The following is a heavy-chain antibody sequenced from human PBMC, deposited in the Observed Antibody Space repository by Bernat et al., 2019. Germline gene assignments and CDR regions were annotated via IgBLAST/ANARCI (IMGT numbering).Heavy chain of an antibody. D-gene: IGHD3-10*01. CDR2: INHSGST. CDR1: GGSFSGYY. CDR3: ARTMVQGVAYYYYYMDV. V-gene: IGHV4-34*01. J-gene: IGHJ6*03. Sequence: QVQLQQWGAGLLKPSETLSPTCAVYGGSFSGYYWSWIRQPPGKGLEWIGEINHSGSTNYNPSLKSRVTISVDTSKNQFSLKLSSVTAADTAVYYCARTMVQGVAYYYYYMDVWGKGTTVSIS.